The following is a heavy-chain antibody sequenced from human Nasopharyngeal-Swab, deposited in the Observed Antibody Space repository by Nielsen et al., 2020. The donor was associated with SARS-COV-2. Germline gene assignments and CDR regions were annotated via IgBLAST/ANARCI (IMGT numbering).Heavy chain of an antibody. Sequence: GESLKISCAASGVTFSTLWLSWVRQVPGKGLGWVSRINIDGSITDYADSVKGRFTISRDNAKNTLYLQMNSLRGDDTAVYYCTRDIGGQYGFWGQGNLVTVSS. J-gene: IGHJ4*02. CDR2: INIDGSIT. V-gene: IGHV3-74*01. CDR3: TRDIGGQYGF. CDR1: GVTFSTLW. D-gene: IGHD4-11*01.